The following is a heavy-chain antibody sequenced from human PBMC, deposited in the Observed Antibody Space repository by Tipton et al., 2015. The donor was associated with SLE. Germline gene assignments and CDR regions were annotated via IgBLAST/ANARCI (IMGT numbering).Heavy chain of an antibody. CDR2: IYYSGST. J-gene: IGHJ5*02. CDR1: GGSFSGYY. Sequence: LRLSCAVYGGSFSGYYWSWIRQPPGKGLEWIGYIYYSGSTNYNPSLKSRVTISVDTSKNQFSLKLSSVTAADTAVYYCARDQEGWFDPWGQGTLVTVSS. CDR3: ARDQEGWFDP. V-gene: IGHV4-59*01.